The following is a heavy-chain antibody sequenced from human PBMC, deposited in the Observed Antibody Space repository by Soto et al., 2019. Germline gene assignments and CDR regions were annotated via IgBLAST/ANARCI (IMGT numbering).Heavy chain of an antibody. CDR1: GGSFSGYY. D-gene: IGHD3-3*01. CDR2: INHSGST. CDR3: ARGPSYDFWSGYYYYGMDV. Sequence: PSETLSLTCAVHGGSFSGYYWSWIRQPPGKGLEWIGEINHSGSTNYNPSLKSRVTISVDTSKNQFSLKLSSVTAADTAVYYCARGPSYDFWSGYYYYGMDVWGQGTTVTVSS. J-gene: IGHJ6*02. V-gene: IGHV4-34*01.